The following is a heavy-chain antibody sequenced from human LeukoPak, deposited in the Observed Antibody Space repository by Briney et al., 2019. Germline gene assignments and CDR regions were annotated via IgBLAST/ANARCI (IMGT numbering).Heavy chain of an antibody. CDR2: IYTSGST. CDR3: ARLFGRGYHSSGPQSY. CDR1: GGSISSGSYY. V-gene: IGHV4-61*02. J-gene: IGHJ4*02. Sequence: PSETLSLTCTVSGGSISSGSYYWTWIRQPAGKGLEWIGRIYTSGSTNYNPSLKSRVIISVDTSKNQFSLKLNSVTAADTAIYYCARLFGRGYHSSGPQSYWSQGTLVTVSS. D-gene: IGHD3-22*01.